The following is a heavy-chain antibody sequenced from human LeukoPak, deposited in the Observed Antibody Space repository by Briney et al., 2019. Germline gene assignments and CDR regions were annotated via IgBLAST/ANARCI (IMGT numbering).Heavy chain of an antibody. Sequence: PGGSLRPSCTASGFTFSSYGMHWVRQATGKGLEWVAVIWYDGSNKYYADSVKGRFTISRDNSRNTLYLQMNSLRAEDTAVYYCARDRRSSGLAEYFDYWGQGTLVTVSS. D-gene: IGHD6-25*01. CDR1: GFTFSSYG. J-gene: IGHJ4*02. V-gene: IGHV3-33*01. CDR2: IWYDGSNK. CDR3: ARDRRSSGLAEYFDY.